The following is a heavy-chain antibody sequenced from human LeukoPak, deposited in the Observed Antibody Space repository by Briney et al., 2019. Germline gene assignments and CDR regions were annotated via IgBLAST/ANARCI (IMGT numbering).Heavy chain of an antibody. CDR2: LTDSGDAT. CDR3: ARGYSHNSGGWLDP. CDR1: GFTFSHYA. D-gene: IGHD5-12*01. Sequence: GGSLRLSCAVSGFTFSHYAMRWVRQAPGTGLEGVGSLTDSGDATYYADSVKGRLTISRDNSNSTLYLHISGLRDEDTAVYYCARGYSHNSGGWLDPWGQGTLVTVSS. V-gene: IGHV3-23*01. J-gene: IGHJ5*02.